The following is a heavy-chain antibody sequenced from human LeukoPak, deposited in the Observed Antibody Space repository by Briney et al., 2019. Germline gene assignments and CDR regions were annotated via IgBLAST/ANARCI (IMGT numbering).Heavy chain of an antibody. J-gene: IGHJ5*02. CDR3: AALVKAARRGGGFDP. V-gene: IGHV1-69*05. CDR1: GGTFSSYA. Sequence: GASVTVSCKASGGTFSSYAISWVRQAPGQGLEWMGGIIPIFGTANYAQKFQGRVTITTDESTSTAYMELSSLRSEDTAVYYCAALVKAARRGGGFDPWGQGTLVTVSS. D-gene: IGHD6-6*01. CDR2: IIPIFGTA.